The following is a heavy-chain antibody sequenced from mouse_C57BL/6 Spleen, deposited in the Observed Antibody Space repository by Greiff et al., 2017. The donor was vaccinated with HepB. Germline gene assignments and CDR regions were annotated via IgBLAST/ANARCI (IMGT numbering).Heavy chain of an antibody. D-gene: IGHD1-1*01. V-gene: IGHV14-4*01. Sequence: EVQLQQSGAELVRPGASVKLSCTASGFNIKDDYMHWVKQRPEQGLEWIGWNDPENGDTEYASKFQGKATITADTSSNTAYLQLSSLTSEDTAVYYCTTQDYYGSSRFDYWGQGTTLTVSS. CDR1: GFNIKDDY. CDR3: TTQDYYGSSRFDY. CDR2: NDPENGDT. J-gene: IGHJ2*01.